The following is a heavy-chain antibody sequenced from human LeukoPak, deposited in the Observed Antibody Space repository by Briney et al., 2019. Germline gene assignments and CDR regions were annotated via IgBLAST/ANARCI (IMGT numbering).Heavy chain of an antibody. Sequence: TGGSLRLSCSPSGFTFSDYAMYWVRQAPGKGLEYVSSIGDDGSSPYYADSVKGRFTISRDNSKNTLYLQMSSLRTEDTALYYCVKDIVPYDSIWGPFDFWGQGTLVTVSS. CDR3: VKDIVPYDSIWGPFDF. CDR1: GFTFSDYA. J-gene: IGHJ4*02. V-gene: IGHV3-64D*06. D-gene: IGHD3-16*01. CDR2: IGDDGSSP.